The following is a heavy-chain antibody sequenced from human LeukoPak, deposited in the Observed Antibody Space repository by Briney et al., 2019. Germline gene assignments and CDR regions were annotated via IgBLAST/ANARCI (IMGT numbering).Heavy chain of an antibody. CDR2: IKSNT. V-gene: IGHV3-48*01. Sequence: GGSLRLSCAASGFTFSDYSMNWVRQAPGKGLEWVSYIKSNTYYADSVKGRFTISRDNAKNLLYLQMNSLTAEDTAVYYCARDDSSSWYQEYWGQGTLVTVSS. CDR1: GFTFSDYS. CDR3: ARDDSSSWYQEY. J-gene: IGHJ4*02. D-gene: IGHD6-13*01.